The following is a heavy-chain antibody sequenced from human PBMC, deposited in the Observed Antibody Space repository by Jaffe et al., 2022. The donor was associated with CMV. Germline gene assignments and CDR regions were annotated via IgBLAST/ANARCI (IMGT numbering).Heavy chain of an antibody. D-gene: IGHD6-13*01. CDR1: GGSISSYY. Sequence: QVQLQESGPGLVKPSETLSLTCTVSGGSISSYYWSWIRQPPGKGLEWIGYIYYSGSTNYNPSLKSRVTISVDTSKNQFSLKLSSVTAADTAVYYCARVFRGIAAAGEEGYFDYWGQGTLVTVSS. CDR3: ARVFRGIAAAGEEGYFDY. J-gene: IGHJ4*02. CDR2: IYYSGST. V-gene: IGHV4-59*01.